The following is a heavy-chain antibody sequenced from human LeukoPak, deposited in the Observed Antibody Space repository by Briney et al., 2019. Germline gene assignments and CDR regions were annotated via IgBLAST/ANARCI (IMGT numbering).Heavy chain of an antibody. J-gene: IGHJ5*02. D-gene: IGHD5-24*01. CDR3: ARDPVEMATTGGS. V-gene: IGHV3-21*04. CDR2: ISSSSSYI. CDR1: GFTFSSYS. Sequence: GGSLRLSCAASGFTFSSYSMNWVRQAPGKGLEWVSSISSSSSYIYYADSVKGRFTISRDNSKNTLYLQMNSLRAEDTAVYYCARDPVEMATTGGSWGQGTLVTVSS.